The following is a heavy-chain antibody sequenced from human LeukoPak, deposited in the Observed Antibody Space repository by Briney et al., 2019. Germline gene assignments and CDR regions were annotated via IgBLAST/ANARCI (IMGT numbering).Heavy chain of an antibody. CDR1: GGSISSSSYY. D-gene: IGHD2-8*02. V-gene: IGHV4-39*01. CDR3: ARQIETGGDY. CDR2: IYHSGST. Sequence: SETLSLTCTVSGGSISSSSYYWGWIRQPPGKGLEWIGSIYHSGSTYYNPSLKSRVTISVDTSKNQFSLKLSSVTAADTAVYYCARQIETGGDYWGQGTLVTVSS. J-gene: IGHJ4*02.